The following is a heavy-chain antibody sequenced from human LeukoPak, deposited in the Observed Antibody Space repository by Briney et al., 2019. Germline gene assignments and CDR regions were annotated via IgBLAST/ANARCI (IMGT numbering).Heavy chain of an antibody. J-gene: IGHJ4*02. V-gene: IGHV3-7*01. CDR2: IKQDGSEK. CDR1: GFTFSSYW. CDR3: ARDEAVGLLWFGELSQPFDY. Sequence: QSGGSLRLSCAASGFTFSSYWMSWVRQAPGKGLEWVANIKQDGSEKYYVDSVKGRFTISRDNAKNSLYLQMNSLRAEDTAVYYCARDEAVGLLWFGELSQPFDYWGQGTLVTVSS. D-gene: IGHD3-10*01.